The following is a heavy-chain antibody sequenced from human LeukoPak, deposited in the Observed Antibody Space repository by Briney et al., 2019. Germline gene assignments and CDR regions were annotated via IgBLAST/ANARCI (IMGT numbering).Heavy chain of an antibody. J-gene: IGHJ6*04. CDR3: TKETPQMDV. Sequence: GGSLRLSCAASGFTFSSYEMNWVRQAPGQGLEWVAYISSTGNTVHYAGSVKGRSTISRDNAKNSLYLQMNRLRAEDTAVYYCTKETPQMDVWGKGTTVTVPS. CDR2: ISSTGNTV. CDR1: GFTFSSYE. D-gene: IGHD2-15*01. V-gene: IGHV3-48*03.